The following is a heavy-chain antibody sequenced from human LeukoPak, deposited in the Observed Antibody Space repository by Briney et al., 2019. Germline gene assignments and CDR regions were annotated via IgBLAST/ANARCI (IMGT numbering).Heavy chain of an antibody. CDR3: ASDRSPRGYSYGYPFDY. CDR2: IYYSGST. CDR1: GGSISSYY. Sequence: SETLSLTCTVSGGSISSYYWGWIRQPPGKGLEWIGSIYYSGSTYYNPSLKSRVTISVDTSKNQFSLKLSSVTAADTAVYYCASDRSPRGYSYGYPFDYWGQGTLVTVSS. V-gene: IGHV4-39*07. D-gene: IGHD5-18*01. J-gene: IGHJ4*02.